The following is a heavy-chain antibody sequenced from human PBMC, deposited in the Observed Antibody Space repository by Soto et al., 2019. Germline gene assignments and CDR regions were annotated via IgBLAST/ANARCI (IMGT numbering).Heavy chain of an antibody. J-gene: IGHJ6*02. Sequence: GGSLRLSCAASGFTFSNYVMSWVRQAPGKGLEWVSSISGSGDNTYYADSVKGRFTISRDNSKNTLFLQMNSLRAEDTAVYYCAKDGDFWSGYYTHYYYYGMDVWGQGTTVTVSS. CDR3: AKDGDFWSGYYTHYYYYGMDV. CDR1: GFTFSNYV. D-gene: IGHD3-3*01. V-gene: IGHV3-23*01. CDR2: ISGSGDNT.